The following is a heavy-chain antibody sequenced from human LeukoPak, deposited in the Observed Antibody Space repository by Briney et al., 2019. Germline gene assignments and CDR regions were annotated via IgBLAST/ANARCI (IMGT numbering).Heavy chain of an antibody. Sequence: SETLSLTCAVYGGSFSGYYWSWIRQPPGKGLEWIGEINHSGSTNYNPSLKSRVTISVDTSKNQFSLKLSSVTAADTAVYYCASQTGVGSGYSGYDLDYWGQGTLVTVSS. V-gene: IGHV4-34*01. CDR1: GGSFSGYY. J-gene: IGHJ4*02. CDR3: ASQTGVGSGYSGYDLDY. CDR2: INHSGST. D-gene: IGHD5-12*01.